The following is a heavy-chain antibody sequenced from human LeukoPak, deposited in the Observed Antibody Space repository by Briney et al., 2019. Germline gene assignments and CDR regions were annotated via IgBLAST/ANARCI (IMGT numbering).Heavy chain of an antibody. D-gene: IGHD2-21*02. CDR1: GFTFSSCA. Sequence: PGGSLRLSCAASGFTFSSCAMSCVRQAPGKGLEWVASISGSGGSTYYADSVKGRFTISRDNSKNTLYVQMNNLRAEDTAVYYCARDCGGACYMDVWGKGTTVTVSS. CDR3: ARDCGGACYMDV. V-gene: IGHV3-23*01. CDR2: ISGSGGST. J-gene: IGHJ6*03.